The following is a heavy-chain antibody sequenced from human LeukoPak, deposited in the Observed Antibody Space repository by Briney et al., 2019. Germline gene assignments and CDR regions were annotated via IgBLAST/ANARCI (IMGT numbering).Heavy chain of an antibody. D-gene: IGHD6-13*01. V-gene: IGHV4-34*01. CDR3: ARGLPSSSWYQARAEYFQH. J-gene: IGHJ1*01. CDR1: GGSFSGYY. CDR2: INHSGST. Sequence: SETLSLTCAVYGGSFSGYYWSWTRQPPGKGLEWIGEINHSGSTNYNPSLKSRVTISVDTSKNQFSLKLSSVTAADTAVYYCARGLPSSSWYQARAEYFQHWGQGTLVTVSS.